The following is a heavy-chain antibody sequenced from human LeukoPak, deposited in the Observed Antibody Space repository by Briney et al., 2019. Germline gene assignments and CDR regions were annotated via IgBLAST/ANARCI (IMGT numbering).Heavy chain of an antibody. Sequence: SETLSLTCAVSGYSISSNHYWGWSRQPPGKGVEGIGSIYHSGSTYYKPSLKRRVTISVDTSKNQFSLRLSSVTAADTAVYYCARGPSYPYDNFDYWGQGTLVTVSS. CDR3: ARGPSYPYDNFDY. D-gene: IGHD3-16*01. J-gene: IGHJ4*02. V-gene: IGHV4-38-2*01. CDR1: GYSISSNHY. CDR2: IYHSGST.